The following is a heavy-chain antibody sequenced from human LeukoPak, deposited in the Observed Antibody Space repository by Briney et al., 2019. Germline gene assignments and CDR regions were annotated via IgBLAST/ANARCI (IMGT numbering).Heavy chain of an antibody. Sequence: SQTLSLTCAISGDSVSSNSAAWNWIRQSPSRGLEWLGRTYYRSKWYNDYAVSVKSRITINPDTSKNQFSLQLNSVTPEDTAVYYCARAAHVLRYFDWLPDRKPFDYWGQGTLVTVSS. D-gene: IGHD3-9*01. J-gene: IGHJ4*02. V-gene: IGHV6-1*01. CDR1: GDSVSSNSAA. CDR2: TYYRSKWYN. CDR3: ARAAHVLRYFDWLPDRKPFDY.